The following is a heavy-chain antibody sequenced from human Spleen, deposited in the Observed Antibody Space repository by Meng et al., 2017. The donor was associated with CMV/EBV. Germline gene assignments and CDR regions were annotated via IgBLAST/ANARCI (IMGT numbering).Heavy chain of an antibody. J-gene: IGHJ4*02. CDR2: ISSSSSYI. CDR1: VFTFSSYS. D-gene: IGHD3-10*01. Sequence: SVFTFSSYSMNWVRQAPGKGLEWVSSISSSSSYIYYADSVKGRFTISRDNAKNSLYLQMNSLRAEDTAVYYCAGGAYYYGSGGTCDYWGQGTLVTVSS. CDR3: AGGAYYYGSGGTCDY. V-gene: IGHV3-21*01.